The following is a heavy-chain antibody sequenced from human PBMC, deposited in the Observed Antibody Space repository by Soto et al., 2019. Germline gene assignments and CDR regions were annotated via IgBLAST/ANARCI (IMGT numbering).Heavy chain of an antibody. V-gene: IGHV4-31*03. J-gene: IGHJ6*02. CDR3: AASCVGCGGFNYYGMDV. Sequence: QVQLQESGPGLVKPSQSLSLTCTDSGGSISSGGYYWSWIRQHPGKGLEWIGYIYYSGSTYYNPSLKSRVTISVDTSKNQFSLKLSSVTAADTAVYYCAASCVGCGGFNYYGMDVWGQGTTVTVSS. CDR2: IYYSGST. CDR1: GGSISSGGYY. D-gene: IGHD2-21*01.